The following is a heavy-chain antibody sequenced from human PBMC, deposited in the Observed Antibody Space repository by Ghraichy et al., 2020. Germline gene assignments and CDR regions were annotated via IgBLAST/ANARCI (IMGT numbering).Heavy chain of an antibody. CDR3: ARVCTHCYAHSNYYGMDV. CDR2: IGSDGGT. V-gene: IGHV3-13*01. J-gene: IGHJ6*02. Sequence: GGSLRLSCTASGFIFSTYDMHWVRQVPGEGLDWVSAIGSDGGTYYAGSVKGRFSISRENAENSLYLQMNSLRAGDTAVYYCARVCTHCYAHSNYYGMDVWGQGTTVTVSS. D-gene: IGHD2-2*01. CDR1: GFIFSTYD.